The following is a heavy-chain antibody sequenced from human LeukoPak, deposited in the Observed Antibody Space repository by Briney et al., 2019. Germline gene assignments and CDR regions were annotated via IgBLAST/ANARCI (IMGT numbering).Heavy chain of an antibody. Sequence: GGSLRLSCAASGFALSNVWMNWVRQAPGKGLEWVGRIKSKIDGGTADYAAPVKGRFIISSDDSENTMYLQMNSLKTEDTAVYYCTTVSQQLDMWGQGTLVTVSS. CDR3: TTVSQQLDM. J-gene: IGHJ4*02. CDR1: GFALSNVW. CDR2: IKSKIDGGTA. D-gene: IGHD6-13*01. V-gene: IGHV3-15*01.